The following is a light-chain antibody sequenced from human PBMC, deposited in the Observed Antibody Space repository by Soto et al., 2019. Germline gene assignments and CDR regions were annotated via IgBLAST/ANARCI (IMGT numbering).Light chain of an antibody. CDR2: GNG. CDR3: QSYDSSLSGLV. Sequence: QSVLTQPPSVSGAPGQRVTISCTGSSSNIGAGSDGHRYQQLPGTAPKLLIYGNGNRPSGVPDRFSGSNSGTYASLAITGLPAEDESDYYCQSYDSSLSGLVFGGGTKVTVL. CDR1: SSNIGAGSD. J-gene: IGLJ3*02. V-gene: IGLV1-40*01.